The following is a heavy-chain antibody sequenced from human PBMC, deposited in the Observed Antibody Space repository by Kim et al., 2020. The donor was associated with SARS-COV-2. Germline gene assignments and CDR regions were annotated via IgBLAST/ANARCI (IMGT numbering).Heavy chain of an antibody. J-gene: IGHJ4*02. CDR3: ASRTDCSSTSCLYYFDY. V-gene: IGHV1-69*02. D-gene: IGHD2-2*01. Sequence: FQGRVTITADKSTSTAYMELSSLRSEDTAVYYCASRTDCSSTSCLYYFDYWGQGTLVTVSS.